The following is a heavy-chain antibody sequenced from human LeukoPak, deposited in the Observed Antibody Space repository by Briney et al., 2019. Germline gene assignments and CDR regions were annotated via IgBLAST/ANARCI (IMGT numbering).Heavy chain of an antibody. V-gene: IGHV1-3*01. CDR2: INAGNGNT. CDR1: GYTFTSYA. CDR3: ARSGAWSTLDY. D-gene: IGHD5/OR15-5a*01. Sequence: ASVTVSCTASGYTFTSYAMHWVRQAPGQRLEWMGWINAGNGNTKYSQKFQGRVTITRDTSASTAYMELSSLRSEDTAVYYCARSGAWSTLDYWGQGTLVTVSS. J-gene: IGHJ4*02.